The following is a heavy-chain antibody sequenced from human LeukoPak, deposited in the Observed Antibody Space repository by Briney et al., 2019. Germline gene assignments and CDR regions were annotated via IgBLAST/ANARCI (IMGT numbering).Heavy chain of an antibody. CDR2: ISSSGSTI. CDR3: ARGCDIVVVPAAGYDNWFDP. Sequence: PGGSLRLSCAASGFTFSSYEMNWVRQAPGKGLEWVSYISSSGSTIYYADSVKGRFTISRDNAKNSLYLQMNSLRAEDTAVYYCARGCDIVVVPAAGYDNWFDPWGQGTLVTVSS. CDR1: GFTFSSYE. D-gene: IGHD2-2*01. J-gene: IGHJ5*02. V-gene: IGHV3-48*03.